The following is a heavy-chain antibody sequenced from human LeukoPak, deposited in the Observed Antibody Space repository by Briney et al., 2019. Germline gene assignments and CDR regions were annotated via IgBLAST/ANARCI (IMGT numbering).Heavy chain of an antibody. D-gene: IGHD3-9*01. V-gene: IGHV3-7*01. J-gene: IGHJ4*02. CDR2: IKQDGSKK. Sequence: GGSLRLSCAASGFTFSSYSMNWVRQAPGKGLEWVANIKQDGSKKYYVDSVKGRFTISRDNAKNSLYLQMNSLRAEDTAVYYCARAFVMLRYFDWMAYFDYWGQGTLVTVSS. CDR3: ARAFVMLRYFDWMAYFDY. CDR1: GFTFSSYS.